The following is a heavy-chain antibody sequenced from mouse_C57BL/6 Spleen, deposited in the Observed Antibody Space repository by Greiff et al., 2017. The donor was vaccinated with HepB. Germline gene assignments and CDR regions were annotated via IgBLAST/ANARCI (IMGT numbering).Heavy chain of an antibody. CDR1: GYTFTSYW. J-gene: IGHJ2*01. D-gene: IGHD1-1*01. CDR2: IDPSDSYT. Sequence: VQLQQPGAELVRPGTSVKLSCKASGYTFTSYWMHWVKQRPGQGLEWIGVIDPSDSYTNYNQKFKGKATLTVDTSSSTAYMQLSSLTSEDSAVYYCARSIDGSSPYFDYWGQGTTLTVSS. V-gene: IGHV1-59*01. CDR3: ARSIDGSSPYFDY.